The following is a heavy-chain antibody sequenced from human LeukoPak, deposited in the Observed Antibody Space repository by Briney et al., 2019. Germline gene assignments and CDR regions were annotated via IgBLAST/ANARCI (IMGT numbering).Heavy chain of an antibody. CDR1: GGSFSGYY. V-gene: IGHV4-34*01. D-gene: IGHD2-21*01. Sequence: NPSETLSPTCAVYGGSFSGYYWSWIRQPPGKGLEWIGEINHSGSTNYNPSLKSRVTISVDTSKNQFSLKLSSVTAADTAVYYCARLSPPSKGDSDDAFDIWGQGTMVTVSS. J-gene: IGHJ3*02. CDR3: ARLSPPSKGDSDDAFDI. CDR2: INHSGST.